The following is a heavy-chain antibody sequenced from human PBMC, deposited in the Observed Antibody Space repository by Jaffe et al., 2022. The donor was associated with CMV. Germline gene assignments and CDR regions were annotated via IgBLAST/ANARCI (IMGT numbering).Heavy chain of an antibody. CDR2: IGSRYSV. CDR1: GFSFSNYD. J-gene: IGHJ4*02. Sequence: EVQVVESGGGLVKPGESLRLSCVASGFSFSNYDMTWVRQAPGKGLEWVSSIGSRYSVSYADSVKGRFTISRDNAKNSLFLQMNSLRDDDTAVYYCARGYGSANSYAWGQGTLVTVSA. CDR3: ARGYGSANSYA. D-gene: IGHD3-10*01. V-gene: IGHV3-21*06.